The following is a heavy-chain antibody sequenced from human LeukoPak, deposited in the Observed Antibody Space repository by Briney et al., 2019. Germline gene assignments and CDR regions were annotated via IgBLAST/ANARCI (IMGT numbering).Heavy chain of an antibody. CDR2: MNQDGSAN. CDR3: ARGYGWLDY. Sequence: GGSLRLSCAASGFTFSSYWMTWVRQAPGKGLECVAYMNQDGSANFYVDSVKGRFTISRDNAKNSLFLQMNSLRAKDTAVYFCARGYGWLDYWGQGSLVIVSS. J-gene: IGHJ4*02. CDR1: GFTFSSYW. D-gene: IGHD5-18*01. V-gene: IGHV3-7*05.